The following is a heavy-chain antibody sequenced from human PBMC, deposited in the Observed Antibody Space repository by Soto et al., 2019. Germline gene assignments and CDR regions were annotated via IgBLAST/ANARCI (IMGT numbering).Heavy chain of an antibody. CDR3: AKDFDSGYDFRGHYYGMDV. V-gene: IGHV3-33*06. CDR1: GFTFSSYA. CDR2: IRYAGSNK. Sequence: QVHLVESGGGVVQPGRSLRLSCAASGFTFSSYAMHWVRQAPGKGLEWVAVIRYAGSNKYYADSVKGRFTISRDDSKNTLYVQMNSLRAEDTAMYYCAKDFDSGYDFRGHYYGMDVWGQGTTVIVSS. D-gene: IGHD5-12*01. J-gene: IGHJ6*02.